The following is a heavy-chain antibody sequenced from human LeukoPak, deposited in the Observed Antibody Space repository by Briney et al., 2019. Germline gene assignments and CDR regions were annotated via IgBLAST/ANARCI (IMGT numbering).Heavy chain of an antibody. J-gene: IGHJ4*02. V-gene: IGHV4-4*02. D-gene: IGHD2-2*01. Sequence: SETLSLTCAVSGGSISSSNWWSWVRQSPGKGLEWIGEIYHSGSTNYNPSLKSRVTISVDKSKNQPSLKLTSVTAADTAMYHCARDYCSSTSCYSALDYWGQGILVTVSS. CDR3: ARDYCSSTSCYSALDY. CDR2: IYHSGST. CDR1: GGSISSSNW.